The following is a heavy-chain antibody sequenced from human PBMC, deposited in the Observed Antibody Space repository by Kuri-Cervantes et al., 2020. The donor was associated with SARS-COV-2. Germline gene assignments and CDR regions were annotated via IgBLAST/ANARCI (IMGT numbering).Heavy chain of an antibody. CDR3: ARDRGFTPDY. V-gene: IGHV1-2*02. CDR2: INPNSGGT. D-gene: IGHD3-10*01. Sequence: ASVKVSCKASGDTFTGYYMHWVRQAPGQGLEWMGWINPNSGGTNYAQKFQGRATMTRDTSISTAYMELSRLRSDDTAVYYCARDRGFTPDYWGQGNLVTVSS. CDR1: GDTFTGYY. J-gene: IGHJ4*02.